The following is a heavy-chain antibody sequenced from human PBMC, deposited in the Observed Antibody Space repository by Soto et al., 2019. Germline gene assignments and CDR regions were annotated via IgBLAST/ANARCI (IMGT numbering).Heavy chain of an antibody. CDR2: INHSGST. CDR1: GGSFSGYY. J-gene: IGHJ4*02. D-gene: IGHD6-25*01. CDR3: ARGRRRPLDY. Sequence: SETLSLTCAVYGGSFSGYYWSWIRQPPGKGLEWIGEINHSGSTNYNPSLKSRVTISVDTSKNQFSLKLSSVTAADTAVYYCARGRRRPLDYWGQGTLVTVSS. V-gene: IGHV4-34*01.